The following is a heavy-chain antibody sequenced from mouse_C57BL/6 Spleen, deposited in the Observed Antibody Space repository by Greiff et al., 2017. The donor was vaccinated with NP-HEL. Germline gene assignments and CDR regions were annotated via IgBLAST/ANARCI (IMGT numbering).Heavy chain of an antibody. J-gene: IGHJ1*03. D-gene: IGHD1-1*01. CDR1: GYTFTSYW. Sequence: QVQLQQPGAELVMPGASVKLSCKASGYTFTSYWMHWVKQRPGQGLEWIGEIDPSASYTNYNQQFKGKSTLTVDKSSSTAYMQLSSLTSEDSAVYYGARRSYYYGSDWYFDVWGTGTTVTVSS. CDR2: IDPSASYT. CDR3: ARRSYYYGSDWYFDV. V-gene: IGHV1-69*01.